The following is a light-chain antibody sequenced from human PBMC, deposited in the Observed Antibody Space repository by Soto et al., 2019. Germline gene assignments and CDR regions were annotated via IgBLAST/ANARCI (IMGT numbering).Light chain of an antibody. CDR2: DTY. Sequence: QDPSRTGCPGGTLILTCVSSTGVVTSGHYPYWFQQKPGQAHRTLIHDTYKKHSWTPARFSGSLLGGKAALTLSRAQPDDEAEYYCLRSYRGARVFGSGTKVTV. J-gene: IGLJ1*01. CDR3: LRSYRGARV. V-gene: IGLV7-46*01. CDR1: TGVVTSGHY.